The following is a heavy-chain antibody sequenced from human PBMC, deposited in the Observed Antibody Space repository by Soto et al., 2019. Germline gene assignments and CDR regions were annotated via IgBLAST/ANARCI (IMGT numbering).Heavy chain of an antibody. J-gene: IGHJ6*02. CDR3: ARTTAISSSSYYYGTDV. CDR2: TYYRSKWYN. D-gene: IGHD6-6*01. Sequence: SQTLSLTCAISGDSVSSNSAACNWIRQSPSRGLEWLGRTYYRSKWYNDYAVSVKSRITINPDTSKNQFPLQLNSVTPEDTAVYYCARTTAISSSSYYYGTDVWGQGTTVTVSS. CDR1: GDSVSSNSAA. V-gene: IGHV6-1*01.